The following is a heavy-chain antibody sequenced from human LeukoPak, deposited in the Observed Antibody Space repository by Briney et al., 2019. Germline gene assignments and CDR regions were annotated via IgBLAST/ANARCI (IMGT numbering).Heavy chain of an antibody. V-gene: IGHV4-59*08. CDR1: GGSISSYY. CDR3: AKTGRPNNSGWYRWFDP. CDR2: ICYSGST. J-gene: IGHJ5*02. Sequence: SETLSLTCTVSGGSISSYYWSWIRQPPGKGLEWIGYICYSGSTNYNPSLKSRVTISVDTSKNQFSLNLSSVTAADTAVYYCAKTGRPNNSGWYRWFDPWGQGTLVTVSS. D-gene: IGHD6-19*01.